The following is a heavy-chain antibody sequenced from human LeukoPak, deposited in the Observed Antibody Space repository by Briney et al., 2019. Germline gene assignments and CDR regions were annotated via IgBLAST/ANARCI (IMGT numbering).Heavy chain of an antibody. CDR1: GFTFSSYW. Sequence: GGSLRLSCAASGFTFSSYWMHWVRQAPGKGLVWVSRINGDGSTTFYADSVKGRFTISRNNAKNTVYLQMNSLRVEDTAVYYCGSDTVLGYWGQGTLVTASS. CDR2: INGDGSTT. J-gene: IGHJ4*02. CDR3: GSDTVLGY. V-gene: IGHV3-74*01. D-gene: IGHD5-18*01.